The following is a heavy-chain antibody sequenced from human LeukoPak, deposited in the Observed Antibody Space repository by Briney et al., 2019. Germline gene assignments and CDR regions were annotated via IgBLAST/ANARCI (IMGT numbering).Heavy chain of an antibody. CDR1: GGSFSGYY. J-gene: IGHJ6*03. CDR3: ARIYGDYGRYYYMDV. V-gene: IGHV4-34*01. D-gene: IGHD4-17*01. Sequence: SETLSLTCAVYGGSFSGYYWSWIRQPPGKGLEWIGEINHSGSTNYSPSLKSRVTISVDTSKNQFSLKPSSVTAADTAVYYCARIYGDYGRYYYMDVWGKGTTVTISS. CDR2: INHSGST.